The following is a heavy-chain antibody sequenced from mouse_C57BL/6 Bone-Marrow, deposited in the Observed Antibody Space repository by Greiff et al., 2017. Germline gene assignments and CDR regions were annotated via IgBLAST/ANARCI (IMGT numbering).Heavy chain of an antibody. CDR3: TVISLFDF. CDR2: IDPEDGDT. CDR1: GFNIKDYY. J-gene: IGHJ2*01. V-gene: IGHV14-1*01. Sequence: VQLQQSGAELVRPGASVKLSCTASGFNIKDYYMHWVKQRPEQGLEWIGRIDPEDGDTEYAPKFQGKATLTADTSSNTAYLQLSSLTAEDAAVYYCTVISLFDFWGRGTALTVTS.